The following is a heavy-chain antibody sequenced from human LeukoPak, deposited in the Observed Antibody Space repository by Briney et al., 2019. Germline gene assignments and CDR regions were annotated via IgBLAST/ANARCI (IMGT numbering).Heavy chain of an antibody. CDR1: GFTFYNYS. D-gene: IGHD3-22*01. CDR2: ISGSGPST. CDR3: ARLPTFYYDSSGYHYDY. J-gene: IGHJ4*02. V-gene: IGHV3-23*01. Sequence: GGSPRLSCVASGFTFYNYSLSLVRQAPGKGLEGVSRISGSGPSTDYTDAVKGRFIISRDKSKNTLHLQMNSLRAEDTALYYCARLPTFYYDSSGYHYDYWGQGTLVTVSS.